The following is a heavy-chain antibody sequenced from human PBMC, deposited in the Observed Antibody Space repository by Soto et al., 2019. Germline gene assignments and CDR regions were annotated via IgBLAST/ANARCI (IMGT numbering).Heavy chain of an antibody. V-gene: IGHV3-48*03. J-gene: IGHJ4*02. CDR2: ISSSDTTI. D-gene: IGHD3-10*01. CDR1: GFTFSSYG. CDR3: AREVLLWFGESSYYFDH. Sequence: VQLVESGGGLVQPGGSLRLSCAASGFTFSSYGMNWVRQAPGKGLEWVSYISSSDTTIYYADSVKGRFTIYRDNAKNSLYLQMNSLRAEDTAVYYCAREVLLWFGESSYYFDHWGQGTLVTVSS.